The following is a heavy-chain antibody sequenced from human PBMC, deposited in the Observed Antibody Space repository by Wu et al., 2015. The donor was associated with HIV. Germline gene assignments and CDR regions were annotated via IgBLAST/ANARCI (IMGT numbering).Heavy chain of an antibody. D-gene: IGHD2-2*01. J-gene: IGHJ3*01. CDR3: ARAPRQYPLPDDAFDL. V-gene: IGHV1-69*13. CDR1: GGTFSSSA. Sequence: QVQLVQSGAEVKKPGSSVKVSCKASGGTFSSSAISWVRQAPGQGLEWMGRIIPTFGTINYAQKFQGRVTITADESTNTAYMELSSLRSEDTAVYYCARAPRQYPLPDDAFDLWGQGTMVTVSS. CDR2: IIPTFGTI.